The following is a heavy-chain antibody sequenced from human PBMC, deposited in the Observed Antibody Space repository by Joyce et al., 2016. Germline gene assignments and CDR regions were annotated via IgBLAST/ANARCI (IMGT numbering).Heavy chain of an antibody. J-gene: IGHJ6*02. D-gene: IGHD1-26*01. Sequence: EVQLVESGGGLVQPGRSLRLSCAASGFTFDDHARHWVRQAPGKGLEWVSGISWNRGSIGYADSVKGRFTISRDNAKNSLYLQMNSLRGEDTALYYCAKGSGRYIGSASYGMDVWGQGTTVTVSS. CDR1: GFTFDDHA. CDR2: ISWNRGSI. V-gene: IGHV3-9*01. CDR3: AKGSGRYIGSASYGMDV.